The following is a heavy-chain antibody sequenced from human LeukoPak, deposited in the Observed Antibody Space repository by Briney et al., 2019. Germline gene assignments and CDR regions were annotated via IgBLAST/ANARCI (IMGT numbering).Heavy chain of an antibody. CDR3: ASGEVVPAAIDAFDI. D-gene: IGHD2-2*01. V-gene: IGHV4-38-2*01. CDR1: GYSISSGYY. CDR2: IYHSGST. J-gene: IGHJ3*02. Sequence: SETLSLTCAVSGYSISSGYYWGWIRQPPGKGLEWIGSIYHSGSTYYNPSLKSRVTISVDTSKNQFSLKLSSVTAADTAVYYCASGEVVPAAIDAFDIWGQGTMATVSS.